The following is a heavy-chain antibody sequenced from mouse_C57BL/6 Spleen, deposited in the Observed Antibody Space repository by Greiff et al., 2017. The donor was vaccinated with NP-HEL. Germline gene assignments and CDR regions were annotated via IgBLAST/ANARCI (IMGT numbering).Heavy chain of an antibody. CDR2: IYPGDGDT. V-gene: IGHV1-80*01. Sequence: QLQQSGAELVKPGASVKISCKASGYAFSSYWMNWVKQRPGKGLEWIGQIYPGDGDTNYNGKFKGKATLTADKSSSTAYMQLSSLTSEDSAVYFCARSRYYGSSWYFDVWGTGTTVTVSS. D-gene: IGHD1-1*01. CDR1: GYAFSSYW. J-gene: IGHJ1*03. CDR3: ARSRYYGSSWYFDV.